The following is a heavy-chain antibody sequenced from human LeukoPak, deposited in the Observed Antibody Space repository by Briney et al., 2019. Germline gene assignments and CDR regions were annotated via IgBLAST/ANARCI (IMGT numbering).Heavy chain of an antibody. V-gene: IGHV3-30*18. CDR3: AKDSQRGIVVVPAARFDP. J-gene: IGHJ5*02. CDR1: GFTFSSYG. CDR2: ISHDGNNK. D-gene: IGHD2-2*01. Sequence: GGSLRLSCAASGFTFSSYGMHWVRQAPGKGLEGVAIISHDGNNKYYADSVKGRFTISRDNSKNTLYLQMNSLRAEDTAVYYCAKDSQRGIVVVPAARFDPWGQGTLVTVSS.